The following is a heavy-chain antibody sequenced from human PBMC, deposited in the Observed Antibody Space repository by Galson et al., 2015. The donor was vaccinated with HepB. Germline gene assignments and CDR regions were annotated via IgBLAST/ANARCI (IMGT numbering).Heavy chain of an antibody. Sequence: SLRLSCAASGFTFSSYWMSWVRQAPGKGLEWVSYISSSSSYTNYADSVKGRFTISRDNAKNSLYLQMNSLRAEDTAVYYCARVRGAVAGSDYWGQGTLVTVSS. CDR2: ISSSSSYT. V-gene: IGHV3-11*05. CDR1: GFTFSSYW. J-gene: IGHJ4*02. CDR3: ARVRGAVAGSDY. D-gene: IGHD6-19*01.